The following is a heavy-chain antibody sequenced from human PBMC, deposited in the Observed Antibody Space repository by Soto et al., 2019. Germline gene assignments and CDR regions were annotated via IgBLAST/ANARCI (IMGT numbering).Heavy chain of an antibody. V-gene: IGHV4-4*02. CDR2: IHHSGRT. Sequence: QVQLQESGPGLVKPSGTLSLTCAVSGGSISNDDWWSWVRQAPGKGLEWIGEIHHSGRTYYNPSLKSQVSMSLDKSNNQVSLNVNSVTAADTAVYYCARDGRGRYNLGYWGQGTLVIVSS. D-gene: IGHD1-1*01. CDR3: ARDGRGRYNLGY. CDR1: GGSISNDDW. J-gene: IGHJ4*02.